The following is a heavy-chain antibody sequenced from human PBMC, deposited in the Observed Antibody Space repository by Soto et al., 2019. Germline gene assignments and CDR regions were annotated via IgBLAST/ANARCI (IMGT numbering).Heavy chain of an antibody. Sequence: GGSLRLSCTASGFTFSDYYMVWIRQFPGRGLEWVASIGRSEDPSYYIDSVKGRFTISMDNGKNSLYLQMNSLRGEDTAIYHCARFVGGGSFSQDLDYWGRGSLVTVSS. CDR2: IGRSEDPS. V-gene: IGHV3-11*01. CDR3: ARFVGGGSFSQDLDY. CDR1: GFTFSDYY. D-gene: IGHD1-26*01. J-gene: IGHJ4*02.